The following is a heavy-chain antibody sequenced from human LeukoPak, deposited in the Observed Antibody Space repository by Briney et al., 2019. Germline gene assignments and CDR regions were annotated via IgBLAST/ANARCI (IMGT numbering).Heavy chain of an antibody. CDR2: IYYSGST. Sequence: SETLSLTCTVSGGSISSYYWSWIRQPPGKGLEWIGYIYYSGSTNYNPSLKSRVTISVDTSKNQFSLKLSSVTAADTAVYHCARQWSSAAGSFDYWGQGTLVTVSS. J-gene: IGHJ4*02. CDR3: ARQWSSAAGSFDY. D-gene: IGHD6-13*01. CDR1: GGSISSYY. V-gene: IGHV4-59*08.